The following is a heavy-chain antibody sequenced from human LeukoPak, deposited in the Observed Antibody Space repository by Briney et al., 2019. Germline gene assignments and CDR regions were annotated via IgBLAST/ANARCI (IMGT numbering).Heavy chain of an antibody. V-gene: IGHV4-61*02. J-gene: IGHJ3*02. CDR2: ISSSGST. CDR1: GDSISSGDYY. CDR3: ARGPYSYDSSGAFDI. Sequence: KPSETLSLTCTVSGDSISSGDYYGRWIRQPAGKGLEWIGRISSSGSTNYNPSLKSRVTISVDTSKNQFSLKLSSVTAADTAVYFCARGPYSYDSSGAFDIWGQGTMVTVSS. D-gene: IGHD3-22*01.